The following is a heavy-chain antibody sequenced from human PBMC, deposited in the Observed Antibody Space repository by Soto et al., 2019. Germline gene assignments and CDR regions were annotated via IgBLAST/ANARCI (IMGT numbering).Heavy chain of an antibody. D-gene: IGHD3-16*01. CDR3: VMVDNYVTPTPQDV. V-gene: IGHV1-8*01. CDR1: GYTFTSYD. Sequence: ASVKVSCKASGYTFTSYDINWVRQATGQGLEWMGWMNPNSGNTGYAQKFQGRVTMTRNTSISTAYMELSSLRSEDTAVYYCVMVDNYVTPTPQDVWGQGTTVTVS. CDR2: MNPNSGNT. J-gene: IGHJ6*02.